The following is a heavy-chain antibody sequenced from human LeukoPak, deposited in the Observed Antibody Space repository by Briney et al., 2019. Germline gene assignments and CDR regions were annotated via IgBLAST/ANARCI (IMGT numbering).Heavy chain of an antibody. CDR2: ISAYNGNT. Sequence: ASVKVSCKASGYTFTSYGISWVRQAPGQGLEWMGWISAYNGNTNYAQKFQGRVTMTRDTSISTAYMELSRLRSDDTAVYYCARQYEGAFDIWGQGTMVTVSS. CDR1: GYTFTSYG. CDR3: ARQYEGAFDI. J-gene: IGHJ3*02. V-gene: IGHV1-18*01. D-gene: IGHD3-3*01.